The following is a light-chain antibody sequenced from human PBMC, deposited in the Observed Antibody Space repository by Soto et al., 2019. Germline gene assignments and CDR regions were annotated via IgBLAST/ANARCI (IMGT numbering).Light chain of an antibody. Sequence: EIVLTQSPATLSSSPGERATLSCRASQSVSSYLAWYQQKPGQAPRLLIYDASDRATGIPARFSGSGSGTDFTLTISSLEPEYFAVYYCQQRSNWPRTFGQGTKVEIK. CDR3: QQRSNWPRT. CDR1: QSVSSY. CDR2: DAS. J-gene: IGKJ1*01. V-gene: IGKV3-11*01.